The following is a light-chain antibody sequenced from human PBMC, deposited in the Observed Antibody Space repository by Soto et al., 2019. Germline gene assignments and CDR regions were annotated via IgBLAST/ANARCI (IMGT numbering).Light chain of an antibody. V-gene: IGKV3-11*01. CDR1: QSVSSY. J-gene: IGKJ2*01. CDR2: DAS. CDR3: QQRSNWPP. Sequence: EIVLTQSPATLPLSPGERATLSCRASQSVSSYLAWYQQKPGQAPRLLIYDASNRATGIPARFSGSGSGTDFTLTISSLEPEDFAVYYCQQRSNWPPFGQGTKLEIK.